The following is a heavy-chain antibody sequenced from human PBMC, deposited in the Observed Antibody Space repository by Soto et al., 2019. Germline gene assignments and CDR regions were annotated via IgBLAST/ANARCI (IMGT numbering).Heavy chain of an antibody. CDR2: ISANRYNQ. Sequence: QVQLVASGGGVVQPGRSLRLSCAASGFTFSTFAIYWVRQAPGKGLEWVAAISANRYNQYYGHSVKGRFIISRDNSWNTVDLQMNSVRVEDTALYYCVRDTADDCRSDTCYVPLQHWGQGTLVTVSS. CDR3: VRDTADDCRSDTCYVPLQH. D-gene: IGHD2-2*01. CDR1: GFTFSTFA. J-gene: IGHJ1*01. V-gene: IGHV3-30*04.